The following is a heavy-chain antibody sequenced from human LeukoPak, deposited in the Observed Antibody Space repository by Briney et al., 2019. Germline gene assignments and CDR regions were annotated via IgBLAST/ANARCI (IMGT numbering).Heavy chain of an antibody. CDR3: ATETYYYDSSGYRFGAFDI. V-gene: IGHV1-24*01. CDR2: FDPEDGET. CDR1: GYTLTELS. D-gene: IGHD3-22*01. Sequence: ASVKVSCKVSGYTLTELSMHWVRQAPGKGLEWMGGFDPEDGETIYAQKFQGRVTMTEDTSTDTAYMELSSLRSEDTAVYYCATETYYYDSSGYRFGAFDIWGQGTMVTVSS. J-gene: IGHJ3*02.